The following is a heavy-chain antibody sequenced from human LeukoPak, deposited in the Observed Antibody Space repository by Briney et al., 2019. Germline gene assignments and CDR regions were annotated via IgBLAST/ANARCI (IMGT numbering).Heavy chain of an antibody. CDR3: ARVRRSSGWYNWFHP. D-gene: IGHD6-19*01. CDR1: GYSISSGYY. J-gene: IGHJ5*02. Sequence: SETLSLTCAVSGYSISSGYYWGWIRQPPGKGLEWIGSIYHSGSTYYNPSLKSRVTISVDTSKNQFSLKLSSVTAADTAVYYCARVRRSSGWYNWFHPWGQGTLVTVSS. V-gene: IGHV4-38-2*01. CDR2: IYHSGST.